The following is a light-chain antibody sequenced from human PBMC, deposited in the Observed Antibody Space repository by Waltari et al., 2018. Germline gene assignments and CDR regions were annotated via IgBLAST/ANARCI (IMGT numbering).Light chain of an antibody. Sequence: QSVLTQPPSVSGAPGHRVTISCTGSSSNIGAGYDVQWYQRLPGAAPKLLIYNSFNRPSVVPDRFSGSKSGMSASLAITGLQAEDEADYYCQSYDNRLYGTRVFGGGTKLTVL. CDR1: SSNIGAGYD. CDR3: QSYDNRLYGTRV. CDR2: NSF. V-gene: IGLV1-40*01. J-gene: IGLJ3*02.